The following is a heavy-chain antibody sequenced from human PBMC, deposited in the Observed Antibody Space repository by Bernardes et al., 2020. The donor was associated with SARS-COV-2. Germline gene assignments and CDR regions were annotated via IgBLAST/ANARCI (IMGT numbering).Heavy chain of an antibody. CDR3: AHINDYWHTREVFDY. J-gene: IGHJ4*02. CDR1: GFSLSTNGVG. Sequence: SGPTLVKPTQTLTLTCTFSGFSLSTNGVGVGWIRQPPGKDLEWLALIYWDEDKRYNPSLKTRLTITKDTSKNQVVLAMTDMDPVDTATYYCAHINDYWHTREVFDYWGQGTLVTVSS. V-gene: IGHV2-5*02. D-gene: IGHD5-12*01. CDR2: IYWDEDK.